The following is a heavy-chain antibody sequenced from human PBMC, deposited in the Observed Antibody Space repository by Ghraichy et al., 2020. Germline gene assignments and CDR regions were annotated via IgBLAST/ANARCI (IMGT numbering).Heavy chain of an antibody. CDR2: IYYSGST. D-gene: IGHD6-19*01. CDR3: ARVRGAVADTYYYGMDV. V-gene: IGHV4-61*01. CDR1: GGSVSSGSYY. Sequence: SETLSLTCTVSGGSVSSGSYYWSWIRQPPGKGLEWIGYIYYSGSTNYNPSLKSRVTISVDTSKNQFSLKLSSVTAADTAVYYCARVRGAVADTYYYGMDVWGQGTTVTVSS. J-gene: IGHJ6*02.